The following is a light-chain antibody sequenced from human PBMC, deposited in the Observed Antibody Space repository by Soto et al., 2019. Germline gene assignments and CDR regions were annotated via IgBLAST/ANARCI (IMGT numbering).Light chain of an antibody. Sequence: DIVMTQSPDSLAVSLGERATINCKSSQSVLYSSNNKNYLAWYQQRPGQPPKLLIYWASTRESGVPDRFSGSGYGTQSTLTITSLQAEDVAIYYCQQSESTPPTFGQGTKLEIK. V-gene: IGKV4-1*01. CDR2: WAS. CDR1: QSVLYSSNNKNY. J-gene: IGKJ2*01. CDR3: QQSESTPPT.